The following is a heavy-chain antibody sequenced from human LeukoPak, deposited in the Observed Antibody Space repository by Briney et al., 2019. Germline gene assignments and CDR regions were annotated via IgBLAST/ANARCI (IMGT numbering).Heavy chain of an antibody. J-gene: IGHJ5*02. CDR3: AKGPGRSGWYENWFAP. V-gene: IGHV3-30*02. CDR2: IRYDGSNK. D-gene: IGHD6-19*01. Sequence: PGGSLRLSCAASGFTFSSYGMHWVRQAPGKGLEWVAFIRYDGSNKYYADSVKGRFTISRDNSKNTLYLQMNSLRAEDTAVYYCAKGPGRSGWYENWFAPGGQEPLVT. CDR1: GFTFSSYG.